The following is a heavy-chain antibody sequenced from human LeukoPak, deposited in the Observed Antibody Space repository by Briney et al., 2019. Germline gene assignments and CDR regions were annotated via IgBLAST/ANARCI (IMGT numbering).Heavy chain of an antibody. CDR2: IYHSGST. V-gene: IGHV4-38-2*02. D-gene: IGHD6-19*01. J-gene: IGHJ5*02. Sequence: GSLRLSCAASGFTFSDYYMSWIRQPPGKGLEWIGSIYHSGSTYYNPSLKSRVTISVDTSKNQFSLKLSSVTAADTAVYYCARDTVLEVAVADHYNWFDPWGQGTLVTVSS. CDR1: GFTFSDYY. CDR3: ARDTVLEVAVADHYNWFDP.